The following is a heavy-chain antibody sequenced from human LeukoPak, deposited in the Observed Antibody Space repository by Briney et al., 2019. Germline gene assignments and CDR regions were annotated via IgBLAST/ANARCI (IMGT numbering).Heavy chain of an antibody. Sequence: GGSLRLSCAASGFTFSSYAMSWVRQAPGKGLERVSAISGSGGSTYYADSVKGRFTISRDNSKNTLYLQMNSLRAEDTAVYYCAKDRDCGDYNEYFQHWGQGTLVTVSS. J-gene: IGHJ1*01. CDR3: AKDRDCGDYNEYFQH. CDR1: GFTFSSYA. D-gene: IGHD4-17*01. CDR2: ISGSGGST. V-gene: IGHV3-23*01.